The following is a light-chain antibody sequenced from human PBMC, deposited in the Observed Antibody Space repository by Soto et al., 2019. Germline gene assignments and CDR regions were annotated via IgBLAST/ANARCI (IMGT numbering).Light chain of an antibody. V-gene: IGLV2-14*01. J-gene: IGLJ1*01. CDR2: EVT. CDR3: SSYTYRSTVL. CDR1: SSDVGGYNY. Sequence: QAVVTQPASVSGAPGQSITISCTGTSSDVGGYNYVSWYQQHPGKVPKLMIYEVTYRPSGVSYRFSGSKSGDTASLTISGLQAEDEADYYCSSYTYRSTVLFGSGTKLTVL.